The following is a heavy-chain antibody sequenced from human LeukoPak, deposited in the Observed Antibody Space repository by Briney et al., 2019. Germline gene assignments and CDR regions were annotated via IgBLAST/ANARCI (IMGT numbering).Heavy chain of an antibody. D-gene: IGHD3-22*01. J-gene: IGHJ4*02. CDR1: GGTSSSYA. CDR2: IIPIFGTA. V-gene: IGHV1-69*01. CDR3: ARGSTDSSGLFDY. Sequence: GASVKVSCKASGGTSSSYAISWVRQAPGQGLEWMGGIIPIFGTANYAQKFQGRVTITADESTSTAYMELSSLRSEDTAVYYCARGSTDSSGLFDYWGQGTLVTVSS.